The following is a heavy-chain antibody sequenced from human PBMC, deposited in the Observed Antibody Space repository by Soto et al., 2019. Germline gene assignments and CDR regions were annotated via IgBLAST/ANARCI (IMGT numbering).Heavy chain of an antibody. Sequence: QVQLVESGGGVVQPGRSLRLSCAASGFTFSSYGMHWVRQAPGKGLEWVAVISYDGSNKYYADSVKGRFTISRDNSKNTLYLQMNSRRAEDPAVYYCANETYSGPLDYWGQGTLVTVSS. J-gene: IGHJ4*02. D-gene: IGHD2-15*01. CDR1: GFTFSSYG. CDR3: ANETYSGPLDY. V-gene: IGHV3-30*18. CDR2: ISYDGSNK.